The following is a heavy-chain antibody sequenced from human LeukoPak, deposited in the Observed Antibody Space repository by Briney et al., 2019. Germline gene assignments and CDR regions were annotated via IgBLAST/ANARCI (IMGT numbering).Heavy chain of an antibody. Sequence: SETLSLTCAVSGGSISSGGYSWSWIRQPPGKGLEWIGYIYHSGSTYYNPSLKSRVTISVDRSKNQFSLKLSSVTAADTAVYYCARVGDLGWFDPWGQGTLVTVSS. CDR1: GGSISSGGYS. J-gene: IGHJ5*02. CDR2: IYHSGST. V-gene: IGHV4-30-2*01. D-gene: IGHD3-16*01. CDR3: ARVGDLGWFDP.